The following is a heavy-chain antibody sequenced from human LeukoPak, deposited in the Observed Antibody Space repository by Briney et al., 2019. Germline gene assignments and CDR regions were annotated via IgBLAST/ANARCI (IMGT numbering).Heavy chain of an antibody. D-gene: IGHD2-15*01. CDR2: ISYDGSNR. J-gene: IGHJ4*02. CDR1: GFSFSSYE. Sequence: GGSLRLSCAASGFSFSSYEMNWVRQAPGKGLEWVAVISYDGSNRYYADSVNGRFTISRDNSKNTLYLQMNSLRAEDTAVYYCANIPEEVVAATGTGHFDYWGQGTLVTVSS. V-gene: IGHV3-30*18. CDR3: ANIPEEVVAATGTGHFDY.